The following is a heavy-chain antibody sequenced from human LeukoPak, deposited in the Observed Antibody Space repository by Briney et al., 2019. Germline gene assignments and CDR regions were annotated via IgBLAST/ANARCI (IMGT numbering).Heavy chain of an antibody. Sequence: GGSLRLSCAASEFTFSSYGMHRVRQAPGKGLEWVAVISYDGSNKYYADSVKGRFTISRDNSKNTLYLQMNSLRAEDTAVYYCAKVAHPYSGSYFDYWGQGTLVTVSS. CDR2: ISYDGSNK. D-gene: IGHD1-26*01. V-gene: IGHV3-30*18. CDR1: EFTFSSYG. CDR3: AKVAHPYSGSYFDY. J-gene: IGHJ4*02.